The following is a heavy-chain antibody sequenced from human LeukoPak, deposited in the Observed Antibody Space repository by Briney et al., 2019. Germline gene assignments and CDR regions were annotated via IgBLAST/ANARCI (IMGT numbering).Heavy chain of an antibody. V-gene: IGHV1-46*01. J-gene: IGHJ3*02. CDR2: INPSGVST. Sequence: ASVKVSCKASGYTFTSYYIHWVRQAPGQGLEWMGIINPSGVSTSYAQKFQGRVTMTRDMSTSTVYMELSSLRSEDTAVYYCARGPPDCSSTSCYAFDAFDIWGQGTMVTVSS. CDR3: ARGPPDCSSTSCYAFDAFDI. CDR1: GYTFTSYY. D-gene: IGHD2-2*01.